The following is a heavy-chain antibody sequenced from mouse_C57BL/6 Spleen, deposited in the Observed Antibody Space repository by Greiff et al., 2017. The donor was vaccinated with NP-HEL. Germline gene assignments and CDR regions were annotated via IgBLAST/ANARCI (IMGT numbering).Heavy chain of an antibody. CDR2: IYPRSGNT. J-gene: IGHJ2*01. Sequence: VQGVESGAELARPGASVKLSCKASGYTFTSYGISWVKQRTGQGLEWIGEIYPRSGNTYYNEKFKGKATLTADKSSSTAYMELRSLTSEDSAVYFCARRYENYFDYWGQGTTLTVSS. CDR1: GYTFTSYG. D-gene: IGHD1-1*01. V-gene: IGHV1-81*01. CDR3: ARRYENYFDY.